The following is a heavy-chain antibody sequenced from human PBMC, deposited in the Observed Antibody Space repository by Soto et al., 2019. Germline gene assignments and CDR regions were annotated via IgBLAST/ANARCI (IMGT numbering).Heavy chain of an antibody. D-gene: IGHD2-15*01. J-gene: IGHJ5*02. Sequence: SETLSLTCTVSGGSISSGDYYWSWIRQPPGKGLEWIGYIYYSGSTYYNPSLKSRVTISVDTSKNQFSLKLSSVTAADTAVYYCARGIVVVVAATGGNLFDPWGKGTLVTVSS. V-gene: IGHV4-30-4*01. CDR3: ARGIVVVVAATGGNLFDP. CDR1: GGSISSGDYY. CDR2: IYYSGST.